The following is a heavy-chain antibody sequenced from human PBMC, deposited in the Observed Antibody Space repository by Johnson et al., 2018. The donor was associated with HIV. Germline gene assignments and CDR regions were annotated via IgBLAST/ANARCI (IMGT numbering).Heavy chain of an antibody. Sequence: QVQLVESGGGLIQPGGSLRLSCAASGFTVSSNYMSWVRQAPGKGLEWVAVISYDGSNKYYADSVKGRFTISRDNAKNTLYLQMDSLGAEDTAVYYCARVQLLADDVFNIWGQGTMVTVSS. J-gene: IGHJ3*02. CDR1: GFTVSSNY. D-gene: IGHD3-10*01. V-gene: IGHV3-30-3*01. CDR2: ISYDGSNK. CDR3: ARVQLLADDVFNI.